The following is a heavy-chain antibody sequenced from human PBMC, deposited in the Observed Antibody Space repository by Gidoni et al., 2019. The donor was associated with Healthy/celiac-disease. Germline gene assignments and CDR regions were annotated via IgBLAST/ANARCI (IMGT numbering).Heavy chain of an antibody. J-gene: IGHJ4*02. Sequence: EVQLLASGGGLVQPGGSLRLSCAASGFTFSSYAMGWVRQAPGKGLEWVSAISGSGGSTYYADSVKGRFTISRDNYKNTLYLQMNSLRAEDTAVYYCAKDLVGAISGFDYWGQGTLVTVSS. CDR3: AKDLVGAISGFDY. D-gene: IGHD1-26*01. CDR2: ISGSGGST. CDR1: GFTFSSYA. V-gene: IGHV3-23*01.